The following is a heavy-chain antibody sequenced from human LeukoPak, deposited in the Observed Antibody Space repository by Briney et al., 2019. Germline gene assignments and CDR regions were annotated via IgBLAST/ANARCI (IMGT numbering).Heavy chain of an antibody. CDR2: ISSSGSTI. Sequence: GGSLRLSCAASGFTFSSYEMNWVRQAPGKGLEWVSYISSSGSTIYYADSVKGRFTISRDNAKNSLYLQMNSLRTEDTAVYYCARDYVWGSYRPFDYWGQGTLVTVSS. J-gene: IGHJ4*02. D-gene: IGHD3-16*02. CDR1: GFTFSSYE. V-gene: IGHV3-48*03. CDR3: ARDYVWGSYRPFDY.